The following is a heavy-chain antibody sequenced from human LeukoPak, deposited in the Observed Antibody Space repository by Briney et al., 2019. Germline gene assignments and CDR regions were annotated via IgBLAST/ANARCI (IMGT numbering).Heavy chain of an antibody. CDR2: INPSGGST. CDR3: ARAWQQLGGYYFDY. V-gene: IGHV1-46*01. CDR1: GYTFTSYY. Sequence: GASVKVSCKASGYTFTSYYMRWVRQAPGQGLEWMGIINPSGGSTSYAQKFQGRVTITADESTSTAYMELSSLRSEDTAVYYCARAWQQLGGYYFDYWGQGTLVTVSS. J-gene: IGHJ4*02. D-gene: IGHD6-13*01.